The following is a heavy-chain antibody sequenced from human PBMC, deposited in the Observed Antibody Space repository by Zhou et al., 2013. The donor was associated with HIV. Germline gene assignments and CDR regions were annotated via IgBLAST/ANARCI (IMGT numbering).Heavy chain of an antibody. Sequence: QVQLVQSGAEVKKPGASVKVSCKASGYTFTGYYMHWVRQAPGQGLEWMGWINPNSGGTNYAQKFQGRVTMTRDTSITTAYMELSRLRSDDTAMYYCARNGHEYSSSWSGVYYYYYYMDVWGKGTTVTVSS. CDR3: ARNGHEYSSSWSGVYYYYYYMDV. J-gene: IGHJ6*03. D-gene: IGHD6-13*01. V-gene: IGHV1-2*02. CDR2: INPNSGGT. CDR1: GYTFTGYY.